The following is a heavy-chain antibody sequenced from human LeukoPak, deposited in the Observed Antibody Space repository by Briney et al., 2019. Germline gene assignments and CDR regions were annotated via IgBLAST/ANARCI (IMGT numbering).Heavy chain of an antibody. D-gene: IGHD3-22*01. Sequence: SLSLSCAASGFTFDDYAMLWVRQVPGKGLECVSCISWNRCSIGYADCVKRIFTISRDKAKNCMYLQMNSLRAEDTALYYCAKDRGYYFSAYDYWGQGTLVTVSS. V-gene: IGHV3-9*01. J-gene: IGHJ4*02. CDR3: AKDRGYYFSAYDY. CDR2: ISWNRCSI. CDR1: GFTFDDYA.